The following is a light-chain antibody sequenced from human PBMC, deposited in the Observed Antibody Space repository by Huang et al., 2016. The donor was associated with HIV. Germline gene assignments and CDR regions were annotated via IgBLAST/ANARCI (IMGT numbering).Light chain of an antibody. CDR1: PSVSSN. CDR2: GSS. Sequence: EIVMTQSPATLSVSPGERATPSCRASPSVSSNLAWYQQKPGQAPRLRIYGSSTRATGIPARFSGSGSGTEFTLTISSLQSEDFAVDYWQQYNNWPPWTFGQGTKVEVK. CDR3: QQYNNWPPWT. V-gene: IGKV3-15*01. J-gene: IGKJ1*01.